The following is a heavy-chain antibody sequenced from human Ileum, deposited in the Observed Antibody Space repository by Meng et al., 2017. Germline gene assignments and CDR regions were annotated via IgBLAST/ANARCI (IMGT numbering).Heavy chain of an antibody. CDR3: ARGGGRYGPDFDY. Sequence: QGTLQAWGGGLFKPSQALSATCAVYGGSFSGFYWSWIRQPPGKGLEWIGEINPSGSPYYNPSLNRRVTISVDTSKNQFSLKLTSVTAAETAVYYCARGGGRYGPDFDYWGQGTLVTVSS. V-gene: IGHV4-34*01. CDR2: INPSGSP. D-gene: IGHD3-16*01. CDR1: GGSFSGFY. J-gene: IGHJ4*02.